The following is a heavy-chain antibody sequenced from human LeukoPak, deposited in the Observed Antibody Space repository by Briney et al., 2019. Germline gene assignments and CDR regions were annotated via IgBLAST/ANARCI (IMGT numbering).Heavy chain of an antibody. V-gene: IGHV3-7*01. D-gene: IGHD3-22*01. CDR2: IKHDSSTI. CDR1: GFIFSDYW. Sequence: GGFLRLSCAASGFIFSDYWMNWVRQAPGKGPEWLANIKHDSSTIYFLDSVKGRFTISRDNAKNSLYLQMNSLRVEDTAVYYCARGLTTTPNWFDPWGQGTLVTVSS. CDR3: ARGLTTTPNWFDP. J-gene: IGHJ5*02.